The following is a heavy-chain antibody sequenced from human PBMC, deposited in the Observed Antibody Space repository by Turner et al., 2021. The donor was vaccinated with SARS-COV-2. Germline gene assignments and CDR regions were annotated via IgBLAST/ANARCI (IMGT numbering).Heavy chain of an antibody. J-gene: IGHJ5*02. CDR1: GGSISGSNYY. D-gene: IGHD3-3*01. CDR3: ARQDYDFWSGYPNWLDP. Sequence: QLQLQESGPGLLKPSETLSLTCTVSGGSISGSNYYWGWIRQPPGKGLEWIGCVYYRGSTYYNPSLESRVTISADTAKNQCSLKLIYVTAADTAMYFCARQDYDFWSGYPNWLDPWGQGTLVIVSS. V-gene: IGHV4-39*01. CDR2: VYYRGST.